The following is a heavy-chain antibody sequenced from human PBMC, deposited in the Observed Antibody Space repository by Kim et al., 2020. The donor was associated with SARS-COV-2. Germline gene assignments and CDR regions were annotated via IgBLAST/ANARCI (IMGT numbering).Heavy chain of an antibody. J-gene: IGHJ4*02. CDR1: GFTLSDFD. CDR2: AGTVRDT. V-gene: IGHV3-13*01. Sequence: GGSLRLSCAASGFTLSDFDIHWVRQVAGKGLEWVSCAGTVRDTYYPDSLKGRFTITRDDHKNSLSLHITSLTGDDSAIYYCAGLNYQGDFDLWGQET. D-gene: IGHD1-7*01. CDR3: AGLNYQGDFDL.